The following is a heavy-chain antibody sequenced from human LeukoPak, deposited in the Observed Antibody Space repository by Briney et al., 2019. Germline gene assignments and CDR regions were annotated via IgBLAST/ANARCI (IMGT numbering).Heavy chain of an antibody. D-gene: IGHD6-13*01. V-gene: IGHV3-33*01. CDR2: IWYDGSNK. CDR1: GFTFSSYG. CDR3: ARDMGYSSSVDY. Sequence: GSLRLSCAASGFTFSSYGMHWVRQAPGKGLEWVAVIWYDGSNKYYADSVEGRFTISRDNSKNTLYLQMNSLRAEDTAVYYCARDMGYSSSVDYWGQGTLVTVSS. J-gene: IGHJ4*02.